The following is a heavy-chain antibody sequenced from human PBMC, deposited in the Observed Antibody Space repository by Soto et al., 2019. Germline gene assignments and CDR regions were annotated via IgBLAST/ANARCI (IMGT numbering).Heavy chain of an antibody. V-gene: IGHV3-72*01. D-gene: IGHD3-10*02. Sequence: GGSLRLSCAASGFTFSDHYMDWVRQAPGRGLEWVGRIRDKANSYTTEYAASVKGRFTISRDDSKNSLHLQMNSLQTEDTALYYCARGSIMFQDPYYYYVMDVWGQGTKVPVSS. CDR3: ARGSIMFQDPYYYYVMDV. CDR2: IRDKANSYTT. J-gene: IGHJ6*02. CDR1: GFTFSDHY.